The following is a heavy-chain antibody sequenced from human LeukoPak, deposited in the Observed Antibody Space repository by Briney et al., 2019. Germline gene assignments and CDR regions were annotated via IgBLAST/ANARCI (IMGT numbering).Heavy chain of an antibody. Sequence: SVKVSCKASGGTFSSYAISWVRQAPGRGLEWMGRIIPIFGIANYAQKFQGRVTITADKSTSTAYMELSSLRSEDTAVYYCARDPSSSSSTQEGPWGQGTLVTVSS. CDR1: GGTFSSYA. CDR2: IIPIFGIA. D-gene: IGHD6-6*01. CDR3: ARDPSSSSSTQEGP. V-gene: IGHV1-69*04. J-gene: IGHJ5*02.